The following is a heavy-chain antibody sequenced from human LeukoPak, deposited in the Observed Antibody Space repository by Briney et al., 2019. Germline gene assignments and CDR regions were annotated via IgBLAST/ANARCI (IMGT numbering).Heavy chain of an antibody. V-gene: IGHV3-30-3*01. Sequence: KPGGSLRLSCAASGFTFSSYAMHWVRQTPGKGLEWVAVISYDGSNKYYADSVKGRFTISRDNSKNTLYLQMNSLRAEDTAVYYCARGTYYYDSSGYYYLDYWGQGTLVTVSS. CDR2: ISYDGSNK. D-gene: IGHD3-22*01. CDR3: ARGTYYYDSSGYYYLDY. J-gene: IGHJ4*02. CDR1: GFTFSSYA.